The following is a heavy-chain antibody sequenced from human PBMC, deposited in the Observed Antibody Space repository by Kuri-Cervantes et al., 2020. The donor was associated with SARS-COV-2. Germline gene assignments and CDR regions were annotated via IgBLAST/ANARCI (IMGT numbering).Heavy chain of an antibody. CDR2: ISAYNGNT. D-gene: IGHD5-18*01. Sequence: ASAKVSCKASGYTFTGYYMHWARQAPGQGLEWMGWISAYNGNTNYAQKLQGRVTMTTDTSTSTAYMELRSLRSDDTAVYYCAREGDTAMVRYYYYMDVWGKGTTVTVSS. CDR1: GYTFTGYY. J-gene: IGHJ6*03. V-gene: IGHV1-18*04. CDR3: AREGDTAMVRYYYYMDV.